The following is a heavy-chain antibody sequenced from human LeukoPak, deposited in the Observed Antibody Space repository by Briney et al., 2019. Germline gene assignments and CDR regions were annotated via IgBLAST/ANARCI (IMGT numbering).Heavy chain of an antibody. J-gene: IGHJ5*02. CDR1: GYTFTSYY. V-gene: IGHV1-46*01. D-gene: IGHD5-18*01. CDR2: INPSGGNT. Sequence: ASVKVSCKASGYTFTSYYMHWVRQAPGQGLEWMGIINPSGGNTSYAQKFQGRVTMTRNASISTAYMELSSLRSEDTAVYYCARRRGYSYGYAVYNWFDPWGQGTLVTVSS. CDR3: ARRRGYSYGYAVYNWFDP.